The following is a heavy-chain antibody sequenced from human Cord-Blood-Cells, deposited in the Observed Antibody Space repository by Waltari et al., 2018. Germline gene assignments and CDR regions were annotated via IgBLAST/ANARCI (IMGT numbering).Heavy chain of an antibody. V-gene: IGHV3-30*18. CDR2: ISEDGSNK. CDR1: GCIFSSYG. Sequence: QVQLVESGGGVVQPGRSLRLVCAAAGCIFSSYGMDWVRQAPGKGLEWVAVISEDGSNKYYADSVKGRFTISRDNSKNTLYLQMNSLRAEDTAVYYCAKDRRWYFDLWGRGTLVTVSS. CDR3: AKDRRWYFDL. J-gene: IGHJ2*01.